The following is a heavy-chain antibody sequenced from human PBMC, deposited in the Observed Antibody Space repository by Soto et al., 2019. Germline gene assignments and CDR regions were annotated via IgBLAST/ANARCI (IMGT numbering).Heavy chain of an antibody. CDR3: ARDRSTYGGGGTGEVKENWFDP. CDR1: GGSISHYY. D-gene: IGHD2-8*01. V-gene: IGHV4-59*01. CDR2: AYYSGST. Sequence: LSLTCSVSGGSISHYYWSWIRQSPGKGLEWIGYAYYSGSTDYNPSLKSRVTMSVDTSKNQVSLKLNSVTTADTAVYYCARDRSTYGGGGTGEVKENWFDPWGPRTLVTVSS. J-gene: IGHJ5*02.